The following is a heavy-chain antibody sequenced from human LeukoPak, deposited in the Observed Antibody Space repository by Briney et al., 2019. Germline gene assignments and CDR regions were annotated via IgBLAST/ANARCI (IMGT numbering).Heavy chain of an antibody. CDR1: GGSISGSSYH. V-gene: IGHV4-39*01. Sequence: TSETLSLTCTVSGGSISGSSYHWGWIRRPPGKGLEWIGNLYYSGSTYYNPSLKSRVTISVDTSKNQFSLKLNSLTAADTAVYYCARRHDGEFDYWGQGTLVTVSS. D-gene: IGHD3-10*01. J-gene: IGHJ4*02. CDR3: ARRHDGEFDY. CDR2: LYYSGST.